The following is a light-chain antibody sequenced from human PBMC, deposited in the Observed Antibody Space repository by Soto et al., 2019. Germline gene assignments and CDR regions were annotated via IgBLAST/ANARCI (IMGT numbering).Light chain of an antibody. Sequence: DIQMTQSPSSLSASVGARVTITCRASQAISNYVAWYQQKPGQVPKLLIYAASTLQSGVPSRFSGSGSGTDFTLTISSLQPEDVATYYCQKYNGDSRTFGQGTKVEVE. V-gene: IGKV1-27*01. J-gene: IGKJ1*01. CDR2: AAS. CDR3: QKYNGDSRT. CDR1: QAISNY.